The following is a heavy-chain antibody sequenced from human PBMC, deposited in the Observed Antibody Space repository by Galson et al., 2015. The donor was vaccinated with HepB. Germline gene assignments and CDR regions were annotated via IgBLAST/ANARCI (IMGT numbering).Heavy chain of an antibody. CDR3: ARCQTAMDLRRPWNF. Sequence: SVKVSCKASGGTFSSYGISWVRQAPGQGLEWMGGIIPITDTVNYAQKFQGRVTITADKSTSTACMELSSLRSEDTAMYYCARCQTAMDLRRPWNFWGQGTLVTVSS. CDR1: GGTFSSYG. J-gene: IGHJ4*02. CDR2: IIPITDTV. V-gene: IGHV1-69*06. D-gene: IGHD5-18*01.